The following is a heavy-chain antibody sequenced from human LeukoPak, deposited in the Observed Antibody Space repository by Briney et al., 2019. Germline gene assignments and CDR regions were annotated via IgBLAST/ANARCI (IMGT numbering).Heavy chain of an antibody. CDR3: AKDYWQWLVTGLGYYGMDV. CDR1: GFTFTSSA. D-gene: IGHD6-19*01. Sequence: SVKVSCKASGFTFTSSAVQWVRQARGQRLEWIGWIVVGSGNTNYAQKFQERVTITRDMSTSTAYMELSSLRSEDTAVYYCAKDYWQWLVTGLGYYGMDVWGQGTTVTVSS. V-gene: IGHV1-58*01. CDR2: IVVGSGNT. J-gene: IGHJ6*02.